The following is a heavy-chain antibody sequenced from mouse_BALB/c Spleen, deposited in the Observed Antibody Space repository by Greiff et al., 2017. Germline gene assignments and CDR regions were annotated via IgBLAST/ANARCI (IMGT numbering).Heavy chain of an antibody. Sequence: VQLKESGPELVKPGASVKMSCKASGYTFTSYVMHWVKQKPGQGLEWIGYINPYNDGTKYNEKFKGKATLTSDKSSSTAYMELSSLTSEDSAVYYCARRDGNYGFAYWGQGTLVTVSA. CDR2: INPYNDGT. D-gene: IGHD2-1*01. V-gene: IGHV1-14*01. CDR3: ARRDGNYGFAY. CDR1: GYTFTSYV. J-gene: IGHJ3*01.